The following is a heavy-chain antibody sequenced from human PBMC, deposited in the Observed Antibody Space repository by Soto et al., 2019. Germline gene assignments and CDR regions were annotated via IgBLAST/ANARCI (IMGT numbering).Heavy chain of an antibody. CDR2: IYYSGST. CDR1: GGSVSSGSYY. CDR3: AREMGHGDKGGSNAFDI. D-gene: IGHD4-17*01. J-gene: IGHJ3*02. Sequence: SETLSLTCTVSGGSVSSGSYYWSWIRQPPGKGLEWIGYIYYSGSTNYNPSLKSRVTISVDTSKNQFSLKLSSVTAADTAVYYCAREMGHGDKGGSNAFDIWGQGTMVTVSS. V-gene: IGHV4-61*01.